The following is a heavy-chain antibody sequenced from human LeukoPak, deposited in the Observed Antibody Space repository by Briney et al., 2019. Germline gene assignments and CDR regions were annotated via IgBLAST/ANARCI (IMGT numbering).Heavy chain of an antibody. CDR3: ARAGRAAAGTLAAPDYYYYNGMDV. CDR1: GFTFSDYY. Sequence: GGSLRLSCAASGFTFSDYYMTWIRQAPGKGLEWVSYISGSGSTIYYADSVKGRFTISRDNAKNLLYLQMNSLRAEDTAVYYCARAGRAAAGTLAAPDYYYYNGMDVWGQGTTATVSS. J-gene: IGHJ6*02. CDR2: ISGSGSTI. D-gene: IGHD6-13*01. V-gene: IGHV3-11*01.